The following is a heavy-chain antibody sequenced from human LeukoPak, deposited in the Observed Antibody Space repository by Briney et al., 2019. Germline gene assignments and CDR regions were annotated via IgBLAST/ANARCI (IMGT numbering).Heavy chain of an antibody. J-gene: IGHJ4*02. Sequence: ASVTVSCTASGYTFTSYGISWVRQAPEQGLGWLGWIGAYNGNTNYAQKLQGRVTMTTDTSTSTAYMELRSLRSDDTAVYYCARGPTYCYDSSGYYPPDYWGQGTLVTVSS. CDR1: GYTFTSYG. V-gene: IGHV1-18*01. D-gene: IGHD3-22*01. CDR3: ARGPTYCYDSSGYYPPDY. CDR2: IGAYNGNT.